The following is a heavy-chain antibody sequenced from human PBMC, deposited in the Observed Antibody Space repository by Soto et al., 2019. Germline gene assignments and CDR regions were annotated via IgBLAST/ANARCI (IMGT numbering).Heavy chain of an antibody. Sequence: PSETLSLTCAVSGYSISSSNWWGWIRQPPGKGLEWIGYIYYSGTTYYNPSLKSRVTMSVDTSKNQFSLKLTSVTAADTAVYYCARHQSHSSSYVDPWGQGTLVTVSS. CDR3: ARHQSHSSSYVDP. V-gene: IGHV4-28*01. CDR1: GYSISSSNW. D-gene: IGHD6-13*01. CDR2: IYYSGTT. J-gene: IGHJ5*02.